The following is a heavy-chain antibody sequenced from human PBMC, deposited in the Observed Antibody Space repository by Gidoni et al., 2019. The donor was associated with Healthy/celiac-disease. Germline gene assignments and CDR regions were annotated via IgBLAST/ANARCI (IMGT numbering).Heavy chain of an antibody. V-gene: IGHV3-7*01. J-gene: IGHJ6*02. CDR3: ARAEEYDFWSGYYPYGMDV. Sequence: EVQLVESGGGLVQPGGSLRLSCAASGFTFSSYWMSWVRQATGKGLEWVANIKQDGSEKYYLDSVKGRFPISRDNAKNSLYLQMNSLRAEDTAVYYCARAEEYDFWSGYYPYGMDVWGQGTTVTVSS. CDR1: GFTFSSYW. D-gene: IGHD3-3*01. CDR2: IKQDGSEK.